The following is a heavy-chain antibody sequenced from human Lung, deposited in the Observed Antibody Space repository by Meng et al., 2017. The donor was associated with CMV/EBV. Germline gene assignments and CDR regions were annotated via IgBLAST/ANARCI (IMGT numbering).Heavy chain of an antibody. CDR1: GYTFTSYD. D-gene: IGHD3-10*01. Sequence: SGYTFTSYDISCVRQATGQGLEWMSWMNPNSGNTACAPKFQGRLTMTRNTSINTAYMDLSSLRSEDTAIYYCTRGRGSTHKGNWFDPWGQGTLVTVSS. CDR2: MNPNSGNT. V-gene: IGHV1-8*01. J-gene: IGHJ5*02. CDR3: TRGRGSTHKGNWFDP.